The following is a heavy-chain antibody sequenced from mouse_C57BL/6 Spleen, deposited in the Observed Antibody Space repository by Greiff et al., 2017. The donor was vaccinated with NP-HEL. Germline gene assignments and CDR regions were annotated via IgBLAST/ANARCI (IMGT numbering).Heavy chain of an antibody. V-gene: IGHV1-59*01. CDR2: IDPSDSYT. CDR1: GYTFTSYW. D-gene: IGHD1-1*02. J-gene: IGHJ1*03. CDR3: ARGGGNYRYFDV. Sequence: QVQLQQPGAELVRPGTSVKLSCKASGYTFTSYWMHWVKQRPGQGLEWIGVIDPSDSYTNYNQKFKGKATLTVDTSSSTAYMQLSSLTSEDSAVYYCARGGGNYRYFDVRGTGTTVTVSS.